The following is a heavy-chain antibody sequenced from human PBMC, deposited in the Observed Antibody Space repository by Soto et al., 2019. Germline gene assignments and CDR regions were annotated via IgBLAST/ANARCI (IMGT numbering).Heavy chain of an antibody. D-gene: IGHD6-19*01. J-gene: IGHJ4*02. CDR3: ARGQWDS. CDR1: GFTFSSYW. CDR2: IKQDGSEK. Sequence: GESLKISCAASGFTFSSYWMYWVRQAPGKGLEWVANIKQDGSEKYYVDSVKGRFTISRDNAKNSLFLQMNSLRAEDTAMYYCARGQWDSWGQGTLVTVSS. V-gene: IGHV3-7*03.